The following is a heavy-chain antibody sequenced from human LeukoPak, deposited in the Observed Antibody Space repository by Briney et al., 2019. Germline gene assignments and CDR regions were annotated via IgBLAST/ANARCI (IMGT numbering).Heavy chain of an antibody. V-gene: IGHV4-31*03. CDR1: GGSISSGGYY. Sequence: SETLSLTCTVSGGSISSGGYYWSWIRQHPGKGLEWIGYIYYSGSTYYNPSLKSRVTISVDTSKNQFSLKLSSVTAADTAVYYCARDQSDPIAAPGGLEHWGQGTLVTVSS. J-gene: IGHJ1*01. CDR3: ARDQSDPIAAPGGLEH. D-gene: IGHD6-13*01. CDR2: IYYSGST.